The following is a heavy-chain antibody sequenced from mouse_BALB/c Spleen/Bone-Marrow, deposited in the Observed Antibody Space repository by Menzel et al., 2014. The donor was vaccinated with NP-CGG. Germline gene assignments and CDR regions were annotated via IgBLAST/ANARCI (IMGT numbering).Heavy chain of an antibody. CDR2: ISPSNGRS. CDR3: TRSELRRGGYALDY. CDR1: GYSFTSYW. D-gene: IGHD2-12*01. V-gene: IGHV1S81*02. Sequence: QVQLQQSRAGLVKPGASVKLSCKASGYSFTSYWMHWVKQRPGQGLEWIGEISPSNGRSNYNEKFKSKATLTVDKSSSTAYMQLSGLTSEDSAVYYCTRSELRRGGYALDYWGLGTSATVSS. J-gene: IGHJ4*01.